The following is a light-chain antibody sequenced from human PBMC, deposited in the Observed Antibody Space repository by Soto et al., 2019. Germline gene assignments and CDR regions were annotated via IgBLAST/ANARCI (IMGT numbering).Light chain of an antibody. Sequence: EIALTQSPGTLSLSPGERATLSCRASQSVSNNYLTWYQQKPGQAPRLLIYGATSRATGIPDRFSGYGSGTDFTLTISRLEPEDFAVYYCLQYGSSPRTFGQGTKVEIK. CDR1: QSVSNNY. CDR2: GAT. J-gene: IGKJ1*01. V-gene: IGKV3-20*01. CDR3: LQYGSSPRT.